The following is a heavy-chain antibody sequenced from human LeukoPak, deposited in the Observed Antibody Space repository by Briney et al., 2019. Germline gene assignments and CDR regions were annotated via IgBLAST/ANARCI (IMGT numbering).Heavy chain of an antibody. V-gene: IGHV4-4*02. J-gene: IGHJ5*02. CDR1: GGSISSSNW. CDR2: IYHSGST. CDR3: ASWGKQWLVLGDWFDP. D-gene: IGHD6-19*01. Sequence: PSGTLSLTCAVSGGSISSSNWWSWVRQPPGKGLEWIGEIYHSGSTNYNPSLKSRVTISVDKSKNQFSLKLSSVTAADTAVYHCASWGKQWLVLGDWFDPWGQGTLVTVSS.